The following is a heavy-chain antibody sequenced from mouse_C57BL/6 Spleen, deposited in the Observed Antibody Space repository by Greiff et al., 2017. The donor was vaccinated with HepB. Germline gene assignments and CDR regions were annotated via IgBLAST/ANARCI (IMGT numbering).Heavy chain of an antibody. CDR1: GYTFTSYW. CDR3: AREGYYDYDDAWFAY. CDR2: IYPGNSDT. D-gene: IGHD2-4*01. J-gene: IGHJ3*01. V-gene: IGHV1-5*01. Sequence: EVQLQQSGTVLVRPGASVKMSCKTSGYTFTSYWMHWVKQRPGQGLEWIGAIYPGNSDTSYNQKFKGKAKLTAVTAASTAYMKLSSLTNEDSAVYYCAREGYYDYDDAWFAYWGQGTLVTVSS.